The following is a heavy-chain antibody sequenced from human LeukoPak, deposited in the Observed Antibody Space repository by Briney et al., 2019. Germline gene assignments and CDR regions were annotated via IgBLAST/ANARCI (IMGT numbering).Heavy chain of an antibody. D-gene: IGHD3-22*01. CDR1: GYTFTSYD. J-gene: IGHJ6*02. Sequence: ASVKVSCKASGYTFTSYDINWVRQATGQGLEWMGWMNPNSGNTGYAQKFQGRVTITRNTSISTAYMELRSLRSDDTAVYYCARSSGYYTYYHYGMDVWGQGTTVTVSS. V-gene: IGHV1-8*03. CDR2: MNPNSGNT. CDR3: ARSSGYYTYYHYGMDV.